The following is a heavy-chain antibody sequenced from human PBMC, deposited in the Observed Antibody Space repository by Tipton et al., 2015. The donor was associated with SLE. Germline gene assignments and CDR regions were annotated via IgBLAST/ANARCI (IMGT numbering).Heavy chain of an antibody. V-gene: IGHV4-61*02. D-gene: IGHD2-2*01. CDR2: IYTCGST. Sequence: TLSLTCTVSGGSISSGSYYWSWIRQPAGKGLEWIGRIYTCGSTNYNPSLKSRVTISVDTSKNQFSLKLSSVTAADTAVYYCARTWVVVPALFDPWGQGTLVTVSS. CDR3: ARTWVVVPALFDP. J-gene: IGHJ5*02. CDR1: GGSISSGSYY.